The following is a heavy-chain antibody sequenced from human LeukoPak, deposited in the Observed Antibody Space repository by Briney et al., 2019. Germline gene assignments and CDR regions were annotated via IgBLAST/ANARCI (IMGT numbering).Heavy chain of an antibody. Sequence: GGSLRLYCAASGFSFSNYAMSWVRQAPGMGREWVAVIWYDGSNKYYTDSVKGRFTISRDNSNNTLYLQMNSLRVEDTAVYYCARGHVRGYSYGFGYWGQGSLVTVSS. V-gene: IGHV3-33*08. CDR3: ARGHVRGYSYGFGY. J-gene: IGHJ4*02. CDR1: GFSFSNYA. D-gene: IGHD5-18*01. CDR2: IWYDGSNK.